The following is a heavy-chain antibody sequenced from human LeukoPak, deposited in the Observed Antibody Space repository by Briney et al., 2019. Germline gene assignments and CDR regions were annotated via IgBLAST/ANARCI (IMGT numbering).Heavy chain of an antibody. D-gene: IGHD3-10*01. V-gene: IGHV3-66*01. CDR2: IYSGGST. CDR1: GFTFSTYS. CDR3: ATSEWFGEFLDY. J-gene: IGHJ4*02. Sequence: GGSLRLSCAASGFTFSTYSMNWVRQAPGKGLEWVSVIYSGGSTYYADSVKGRFTISRDNSKNTLYLQMNSLRAEDTAVYYCATSEWFGEFLDYWGQGTLVTVSS.